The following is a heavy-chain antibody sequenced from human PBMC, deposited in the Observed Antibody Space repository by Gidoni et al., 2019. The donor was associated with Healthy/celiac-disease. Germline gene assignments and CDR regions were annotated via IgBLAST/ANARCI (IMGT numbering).Heavy chain of an antibody. D-gene: IGHD6-19*01. Sequence: QVQLVESGGGVVQPGRSLRLSCAASGFTFSSYGMHWVRQAPGKGLEWVAVISYDGSNKYYADSVKGRFTISRDNSKNTLYLQMNSLRAEDTAVYYCAKGRDSSGWYQKVWGQGTLVTVSS. J-gene: IGHJ4*02. V-gene: IGHV3-30*18. CDR1: GFTFSSYG. CDR2: ISYDGSNK. CDR3: AKGRDSSGWYQKV.